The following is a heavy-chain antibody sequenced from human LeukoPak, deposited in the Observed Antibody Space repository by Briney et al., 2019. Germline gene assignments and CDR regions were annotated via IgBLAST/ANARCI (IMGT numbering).Heavy chain of an antibody. Sequence: SETLSLTCAVYGGSFSGYYWSWIRQPPGKGLEWIGEINHSGSTNYNPSLKSRVTISVDTSKNQFSLKLSSVTAADTAVYYCARVVITMVRGVIPRGPTNYYYYYGMDVWGKGTTVTVSS. CDR1: GGSFSGYY. CDR2: INHSGST. V-gene: IGHV4-34*01. CDR3: ARVVITMVRGVIPRGPTNYYYYYGMDV. D-gene: IGHD3-10*01. J-gene: IGHJ6*04.